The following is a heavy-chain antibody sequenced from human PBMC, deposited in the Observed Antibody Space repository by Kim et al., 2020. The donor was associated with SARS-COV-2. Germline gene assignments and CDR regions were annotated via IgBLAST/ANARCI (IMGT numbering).Heavy chain of an antibody. J-gene: IGHJ3*02. D-gene: IGHD6-19*01. Sequence: YKPSRKSRVTISVDTSKNQCSLKLSSVSAEDTAVYYCARSIAVVHDAFDIWGQGTMVTVSS. CDR3: ARSIAVVHDAFDI. V-gene: IGHV4-59*01.